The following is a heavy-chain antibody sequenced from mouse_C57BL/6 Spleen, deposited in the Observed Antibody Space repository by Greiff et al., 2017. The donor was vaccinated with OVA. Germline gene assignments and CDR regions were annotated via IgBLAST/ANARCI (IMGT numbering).Heavy chain of an antibody. D-gene: IGHD2-1*01. CDR1: GYTFTSYW. J-gene: IGHJ4*01. CDR3: AISLLRGAMDY. Sequence: QVQLQQPGAELVRPGSSVKLSCKASGYTFTSYWMHWVKQRPIQGLEWIGNIDPSDSETNYNQKFKDKATLTVDKSSSTAYMQLSSLTSEDSAVYYCAISLLRGAMDYWGQGTSATVSS. V-gene: IGHV1-52*01. CDR2: IDPSDSET.